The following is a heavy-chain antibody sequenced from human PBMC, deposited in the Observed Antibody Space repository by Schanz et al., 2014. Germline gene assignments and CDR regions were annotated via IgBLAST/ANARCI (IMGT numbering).Heavy chain of an antibody. CDR1: GFTLSNSD. Sequence: EVQLVESGGGLVQPGGSLRLSCAASGFTLSNSDMHWVRQGTGKGLEWVSTIGYLGDTYYPDSVKGRFTVSRDSGQNSLYLQMNSLRAGDTAVYFCARAHGNNWYGKGLDYWGQGTQVTVSS. D-gene: IGHD1-1*01. J-gene: IGHJ4*02. V-gene: IGHV3-13*01. CDR3: ARAHGNNWYGKGLDY. CDR2: IGYLGDT.